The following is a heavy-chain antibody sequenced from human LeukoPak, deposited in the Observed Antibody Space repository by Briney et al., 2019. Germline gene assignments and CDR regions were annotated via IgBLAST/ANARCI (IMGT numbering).Heavy chain of an antibody. D-gene: IGHD3-22*01. CDR3: AKPYYYDSSGPFYFDY. J-gene: IGHJ4*02. Sequence: GSLRLSCAASGFTFSSYAMSWVRQAPGKGLEWVSAISGSGGSTYYADSVKGRFTISRDNSKNTLYLQMNSLRAEDTAVYYCAKPYYYDSSGPFYFDYWGQGTLVTVSS. CDR1: GFTFSSYA. V-gene: IGHV3-23*01. CDR2: ISGSGGST.